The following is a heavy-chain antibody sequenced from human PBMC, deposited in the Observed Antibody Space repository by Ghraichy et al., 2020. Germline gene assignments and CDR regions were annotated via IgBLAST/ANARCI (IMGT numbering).Heavy chain of an antibody. V-gene: IGHV1-69*06. D-gene: IGHD3-16*01. Sequence: SVKVSCKASGGSFNKYAVSWVRQAPGHGLEWMGGIKLMFGTTDYAQKFQGRVTITADKSTNTVYMELRRLTSDDTAVYYCARDSALVITFGEEEGMDVWGQGTAVTVS. CDR1: GGSFNKYA. CDR2: IKLMFGTT. CDR3: ARDSALVITFGEEEGMDV. J-gene: IGHJ6*02.